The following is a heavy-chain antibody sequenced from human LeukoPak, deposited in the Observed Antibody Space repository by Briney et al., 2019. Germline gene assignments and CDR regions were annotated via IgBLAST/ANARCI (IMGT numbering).Heavy chain of an antibody. CDR1: GFRFDDHS. CDR2: INWNGAST. Sequence: GGSLRLSRAASGFRFDDHSVSGIRQVPGKGLEWVSGINWNGASTGYGDSVKGRFTISRDNAKNSLYLQMNSLRAEDTALYYCAGGDRNGWYFDYWGQGILVTVSS. D-gene: IGHD6-19*01. V-gene: IGHV3-20*04. J-gene: IGHJ4*02. CDR3: AGGDRNGWYFDY.